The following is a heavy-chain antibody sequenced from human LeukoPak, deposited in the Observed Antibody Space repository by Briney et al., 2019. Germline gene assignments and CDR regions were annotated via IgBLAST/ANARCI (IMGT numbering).Heavy chain of an antibody. CDR1: GYSFTSYW. CDR2: TYPGDSDT. V-gene: IGHV5-51*01. D-gene: IGHD3-22*01. J-gene: IGHJ4*02. CDR3: ARHRRDYYDSSGYSPFDY. Sequence: GESLKISCKGSGYSFTSYWIGWVRQMPGKGLEWMGITYPGDSDTRYSPSFQGQVTISADKSISTAYLQWSSLKASDTAMYYCARHRRDYYDSSGYSPFDYWGQGTLVTVSS.